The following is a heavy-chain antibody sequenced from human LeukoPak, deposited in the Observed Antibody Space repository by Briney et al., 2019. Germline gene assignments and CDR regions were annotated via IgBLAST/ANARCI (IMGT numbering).Heavy chain of an antibody. V-gene: IGHV3-23*01. D-gene: IGHD2-15*01. J-gene: IGHJ4*02. Sequence: GGSLRLSCAASGFTFSSFAMTWVRQAPGKGLEWVSTISDSGGSTYYADAVKGRFTISRDNSKDTLYAQMNSLRAEDAAVYYCAKSHSVAQRGYFDYWGKGTLVTVSS. CDR3: AKSHSVAQRGYFDY. CDR2: ISDSGGST. CDR1: GFTFSSFA.